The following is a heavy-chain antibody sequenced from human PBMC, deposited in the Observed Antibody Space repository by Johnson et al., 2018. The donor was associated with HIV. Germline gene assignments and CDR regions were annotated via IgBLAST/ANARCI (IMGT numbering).Heavy chain of an antibody. CDR1: GFTVSRNY. CDR2: ISWNSGSI. Sequence: VQLVESGGGLVQPGGSLRLSCAASGFTVSRNYMSWVRQAPGKGLEWVSGISWNSGSIAYADSVKGRFTISRDNAKNSLYLQMNSLRVEDTAVYYCARVQIISGFNWHYYESSIDAVDIWGQGTMVTVSS. D-gene: IGHD3-22*01. J-gene: IGHJ3*02. V-gene: IGHV3-48*04. CDR3: ARVQIISGFNWHYYESSIDAVDI.